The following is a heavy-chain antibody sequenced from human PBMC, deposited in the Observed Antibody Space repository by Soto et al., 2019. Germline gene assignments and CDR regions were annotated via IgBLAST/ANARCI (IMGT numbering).Heavy chain of an antibody. CDR1: GGTFSSYT. Sequence: GASVKVSCKASGGTFSSYTISWVRQAPGQGLEWMGRIIPILGIANYAQKFQGRVTITADKSTSTAYMELSSLRSEDTAVYYCARGGRAYYYGSGSYYMKAWGQGTLVTVSS. V-gene: IGHV1-69*02. J-gene: IGHJ5*02. CDR2: IIPILGIA. CDR3: ARGGRAYYYGSGSYYMKA. D-gene: IGHD3-10*01.